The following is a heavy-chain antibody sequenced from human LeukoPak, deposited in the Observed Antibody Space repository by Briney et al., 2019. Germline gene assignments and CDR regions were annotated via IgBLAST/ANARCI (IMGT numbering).Heavy chain of an antibody. J-gene: IGHJ4*02. CDR2: ISYDGSNK. CDR1: GFTFSSYA. V-gene: IGHV3-30-3*01. D-gene: IGHD5-18*01. Sequence: GRSLRLSCAASGFTFSSYAMHWVRQAPGKGLEWVAVISYDGSNKYYADSVKGRFTISRDNSKNTLYLQMNSLRAEDTAVYYCARSTAMVLPDLDYWGQGTLVTVSS. CDR3: ARSTAMVLPDLDY.